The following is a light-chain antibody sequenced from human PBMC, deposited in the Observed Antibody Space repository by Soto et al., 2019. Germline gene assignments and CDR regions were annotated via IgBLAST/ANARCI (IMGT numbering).Light chain of an antibody. Sequence: QSALTQPPSASGSPGQSVTISCTGTSSDVGGYNYVSWYQQYPGKAPQLVIYEVNKRPSGVPDRFSGSKSGNTASLTVFGLQAEDEADYHCSSYVGTKSYVFATGTKLTVL. CDR2: EVN. J-gene: IGLJ1*01. CDR1: SSDVGGYNY. CDR3: SSYVGTKSYV. V-gene: IGLV2-8*01.